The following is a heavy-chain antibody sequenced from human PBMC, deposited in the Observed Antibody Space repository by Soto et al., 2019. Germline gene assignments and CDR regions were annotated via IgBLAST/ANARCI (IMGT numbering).Heavy chain of an antibody. Sequence: WESLTITCRSSGHRFTRHWISWVRQMPGKGLEWMGRIDPSDSDSTYSPSFQGHVTISADTSISTAYLQWNSLKASDTAMYYCARTEIIAYCCGYCSTVYWGQGTLVPVSS. D-gene: IGHD2-21*02. CDR1: GHRFTRHW. J-gene: IGHJ4*02. V-gene: IGHV5-10-1*01. CDR2: IDPSDSDS. CDR3: ARTEIIAYCCGYCSTVY.